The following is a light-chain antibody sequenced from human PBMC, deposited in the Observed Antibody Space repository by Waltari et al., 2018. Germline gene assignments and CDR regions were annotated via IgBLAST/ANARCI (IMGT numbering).Light chain of an antibody. J-gene: IGKJ3*01. Sequence: DIVMTQSPDSLAVSLGERATLHRTSSQSVLYSSNNKNYLAWYQQKVGQPPNLLIYWASTRESGVPDRFSGSGSGTDFTLTISSLQAEDVAVYYCQQYHSPPFTFGPGTKVDIK. V-gene: IGKV4-1*01. CDR2: WAS. CDR1: QSVLYSSNNKNY. CDR3: QQYHSPPFT.